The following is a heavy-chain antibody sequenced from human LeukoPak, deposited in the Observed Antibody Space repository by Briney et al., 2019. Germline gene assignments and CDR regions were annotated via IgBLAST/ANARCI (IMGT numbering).Heavy chain of an antibody. J-gene: IGHJ6*02. CDR1: GYSFSKYW. V-gene: IGHV5-51*01. Sequence: GESLKISCTASGYSFSKYWIGWVRQTPGKGLEWMGFIYSDESLIRYSPSFEGQVTISADNSINTAYLQWNSLKASDTATYYCGRYGLSGNGYTSYFYYGMDFWGQGTVVTVSS. CDR2: IYSDESLI. CDR3: GRYGLSGNGYTSYFYYGMDF. D-gene: IGHD5-24*01.